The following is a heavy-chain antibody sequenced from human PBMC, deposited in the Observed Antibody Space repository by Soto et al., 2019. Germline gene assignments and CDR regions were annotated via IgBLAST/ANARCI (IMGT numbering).Heavy chain of an antibody. CDR2: INPSGGST. D-gene: IGHD3-10*01. Sequence: ASVKVSCKASGYTFTSYYMHWVRQAPGQGLEWMGIINPSGGSTSYAQKFQGRVTMTRDTSTSTVYMELSSLRSEDTAVYYCARGVELLWFGELSYGMDVWGQGTTVTVSS. CDR1: GYTFTSYY. V-gene: IGHV1-46*01. CDR3: ARGVELLWFGELSYGMDV. J-gene: IGHJ6*02.